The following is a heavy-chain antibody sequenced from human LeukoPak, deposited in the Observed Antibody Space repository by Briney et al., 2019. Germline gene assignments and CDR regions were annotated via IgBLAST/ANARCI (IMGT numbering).Heavy chain of an antibody. D-gene: IGHD1-26*01. CDR1: GFTFSSCG. V-gene: IGHV3-33*01. CDR2: IWYDGTKK. Sequence: GRSLRLSCAASGFTFSSCGLHWVRQAQGKGLEWVAVIWYDGTKKYYADSVRGRFTISRDDSKNTLYLQMSSLRAEDTAIYYCATVGGSFSFANYWGQGTLVTVSS. J-gene: IGHJ4*02. CDR3: ATVGGSFSFANY.